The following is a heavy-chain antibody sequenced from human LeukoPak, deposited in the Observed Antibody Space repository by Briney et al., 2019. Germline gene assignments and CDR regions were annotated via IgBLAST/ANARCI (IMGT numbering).Heavy chain of an antibody. CDR3: ARISTLNSGSYYGGYRFDY. CDR2: IYYSGST. Sequence: NPSETLSLTCTVSGGSISSYYWGWIRQPPGKGLEWIGSIYYSGSTYYNPSLKSRVTISVDTSKSQFSLKLSSVTAADTAVYYCARISTLNSGSYYGGYRFDYWGQGTLVTVSS. J-gene: IGHJ4*02. CDR1: GGSISSYY. D-gene: IGHD1-26*01. V-gene: IGHV4-39*07.